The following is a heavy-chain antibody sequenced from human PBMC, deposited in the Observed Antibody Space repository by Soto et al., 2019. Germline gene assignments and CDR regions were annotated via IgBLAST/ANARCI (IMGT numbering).Heavy chain of an antibody. V-gene: IGHV1-3*01. CDR3: ATVRGYSYGVSLFRKLRHLDY. J-gene: IGHJ4*02. Sequence: QVQLVQSGAEVKKPGASVKVSCKASGYTFTSYAMHWVRQAPGQRLEWMGWINAGNGNTKYSQKFQGRVTITRDTTARTANMELSSLRSEDTAVYYCATVRGYSYGVSLFRKLRHLDYWGQGTLVTVSS. CDR2: INAGNGNT. CDR1: GYTFTSYA. D-gene: IGHD5-18*01.